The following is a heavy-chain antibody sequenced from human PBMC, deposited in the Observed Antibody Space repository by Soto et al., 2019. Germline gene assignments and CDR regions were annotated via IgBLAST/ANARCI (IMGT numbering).Heavy chain of an antibody. J-gene: IGHJ6*02. D-gene: IGHD3-10*01. CDR1: GFTFSSYG. V-gene: IGHV3-30*18. CDR3: AKNTMVRGDKNYYYGIDV. Sequence: GGSLRLSCAASGFTFSSYGMHWVRQAPGKGLEWVAVISYDGSNKYYADSVKGRFTISRDNSKNTLYLQMNSLRAEDTAVYYCAKNTMVRGDKNYYYGIDVCGQGTTVTVAS. CDR2: ISYDGSNK.